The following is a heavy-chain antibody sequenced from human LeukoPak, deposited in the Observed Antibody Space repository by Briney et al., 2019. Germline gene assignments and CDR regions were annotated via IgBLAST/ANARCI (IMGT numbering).Heavy chain of an antibody. V-gene: IGHV4-61*02. D-gene: IGHD3-10*01. CDR1: GGSISSGSSY. CDR3: ARGWTYYYGSGSHSHPYYFDY. J-gene: IGHJ4*02. Sequence: PSETLSLTCTVSGGSISSGSSYWSWIRQPAGKGLEWIGRIYTSGSTNYNPSLKSRVTISVDTSKNQFSLKLSSVTAADTAVYYCARGWTYYYGSGSHSHPYYFDYWGQGTLVTVSS. CDR2: IYTSGST.